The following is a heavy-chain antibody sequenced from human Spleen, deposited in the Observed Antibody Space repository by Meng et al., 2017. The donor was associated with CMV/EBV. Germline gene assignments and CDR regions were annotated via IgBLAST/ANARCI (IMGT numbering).Heavy chain of an antibody. Sequence: GESLKISCVVSGFTFNKFWMTWVRQAPGKGLEWVANIKEDGSEKNYVDSVKGRFTISRDNAKNSLYLQMNSLRAEDTAVYYCARERRFLDYGMDVWGQGTTVTVSS. CDR2: IKEDGSEK. D-gene: IGHD3-3*01. CDR3: ARERRFLDYGMDV. CDR1: GFTFNKFW. J-gene: IGHJ6*02. V-gene: IGHV3-7*01.